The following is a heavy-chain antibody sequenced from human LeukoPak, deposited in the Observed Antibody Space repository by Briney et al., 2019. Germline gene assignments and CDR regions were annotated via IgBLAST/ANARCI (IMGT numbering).Heavy chain of an antibody. D-gene: IGHD2/OR15-2a*01. CDR1: GFNFDDYI. CDR3: TKENRVFSIDY. V-gene: IGHV3-43*01. J-gene: IGHJ4*02. CDR2: ISWDGGST. Sequence: PGGTLRLSCAASGFNFDDYIMHWVRQAPGKGLEWVSLISWDGGSTFYADSVQGRFTISRDNSKNSLYLQMNSLRTEDIALYYCTKENRVFSIDYWGQGTLVTVSS.